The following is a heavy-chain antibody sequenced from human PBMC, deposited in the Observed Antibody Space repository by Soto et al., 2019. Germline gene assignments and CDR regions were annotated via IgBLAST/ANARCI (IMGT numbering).Heavy chain of an antibody. J-gene: IGHJ6*03. D-gene: IGHD6-6*01. CDR2: IYYSGST. CDR3: ARSEYSSSTGWGYYYYMDV. Sequence: SETLSLTCTVSGGSISSYYWSWIRQPPGKGLEWIGYIYYSGSTNYNPSLKSRVTISVDTSKNQFSLKLSSVTAADTAVYYCARSEYSSSTGWGYYYYMDVWGKGTTVTVSS. V-gene: IGHV4-59*08. CDR1: GGSISSYY.